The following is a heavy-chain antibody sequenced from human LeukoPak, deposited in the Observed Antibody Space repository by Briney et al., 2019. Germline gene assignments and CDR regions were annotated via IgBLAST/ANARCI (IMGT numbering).Heavy chain of an antibody. CDR2: INTDGSTT. CDR1: GFTFSNDW. V-gene: IGHV3-74*01. Sequence: GGSLRLSCAASGFTFSNDWMHWVRQAPGKGRVWVSRINTDGSTTTYADSVKGRFTISRDNAKNTLYLQMNSLRVEDTAVYYCARGRGGSYHYWGQGTLVTVSS. J-gene: IGHJ4*02. D-gene: IGHD1-26*01. CDR3: ARGRGGSYHY.